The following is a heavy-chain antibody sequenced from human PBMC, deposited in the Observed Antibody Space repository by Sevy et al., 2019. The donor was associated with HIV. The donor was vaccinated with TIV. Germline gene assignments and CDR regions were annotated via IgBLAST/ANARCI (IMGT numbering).Heavy chain of an antibody. CDR3: TKGDYYYDSSGYPFDC. CDR1: GFTFSSYA. D-gene: IGHD3-22*01. J-gene: IGHJ4*02. Sequence: GESLKISCAASGFTFSSYAMSWVRQAPGKGLEWVSGISGSGGSTNYADSVKGRFTISRDNSKNTLYLQMNTLRAEDTAVYYCTKGDYYYDSSGYPFDCWGQGTLVTVSS. CDR2: ISGSGGST. V-gene: IGHV3-23*01.